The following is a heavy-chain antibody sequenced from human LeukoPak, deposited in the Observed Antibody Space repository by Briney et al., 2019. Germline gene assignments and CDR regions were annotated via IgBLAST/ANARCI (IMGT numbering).Heavy chain of an antibody. CDR2: TRNKANSYTT. Sequence: GGSLRLSCAASGFTFTNYWMHWVRHAPGKGLEWVGRTRNKANSYTTEYAASVKGRFTISRDDSKNSLYLQMNSLKTEDTAVYYCARGQGGDFDYWGQGTLVTVSS. CDR3: ARGQGGDFDY. J-gene: IGHJ4*02. V-gene: IGHV3-72*01. D-gene: IGHD1-26*01. CDR1: GFTFTNYW.